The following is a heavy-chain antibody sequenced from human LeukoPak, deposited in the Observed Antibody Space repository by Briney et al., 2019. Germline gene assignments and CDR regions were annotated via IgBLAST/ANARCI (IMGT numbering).Heavy chain of an antibody. J-gene: IGHJ3*02. Sequence: ASVKVSCTASGGTFSSYAISWVRQAPGQGLEWMGGIIPIFGTANYAQKFQGRVTITADESTSTAYMELSSLRSEDTAVYYCATAGYGDYEGVSDAFDIWGQGTMVTVSS. CDR3: ATAGYGDYEGVSDAFDI. D-gene: IGHD4-17*01. CDR2: IIPIFGTA. V-gene: IGHV1-69*13. CDR1: GGTFSSYA.